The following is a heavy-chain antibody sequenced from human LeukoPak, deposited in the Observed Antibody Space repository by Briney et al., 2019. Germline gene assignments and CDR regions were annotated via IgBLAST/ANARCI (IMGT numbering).Heavy chain of an antibody. CDR1: GFAFSSNG. D-gene: IGHD1-26*01. V-gene: IGHV3-30*02. J-gene: IGHJ4*02. CDR3: AKDRSGSYSQGLDY. CDR2: IRYDGTNK. Sequence: GSLRLSCAASGFAFSSNGIHWVRQAPGKGLEWVAFIRYDGTNKYYADSVKGRFTISRDNSKNTLYLQMNSLRAEDTAVYYCAKDRSGSYSQGLDYWGQGTLVTVSS.